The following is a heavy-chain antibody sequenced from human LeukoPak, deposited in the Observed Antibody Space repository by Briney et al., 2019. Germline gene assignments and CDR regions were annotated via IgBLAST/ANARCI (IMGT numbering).Heavy chain of an antibody. CDR3: AKDPTLDYYDSSGYYWHY. J-gene: IGHJ4*02. CDR1: GFTFSSYA. Sequence: GGSLRLSCAASGFTFSSYAMSWVRQAPGKGLEWVSAISGSGGSTYYADSVKGRFTISRDNSKNTLYLQMNSLRAEDTAVYYCAKDPTLDYYDSSGYYWHYWGQGTLVTVSS. V-gene: IGHV3-23*01. CDR2: ISGSGGST. D-gene: IGHD3-22*01.